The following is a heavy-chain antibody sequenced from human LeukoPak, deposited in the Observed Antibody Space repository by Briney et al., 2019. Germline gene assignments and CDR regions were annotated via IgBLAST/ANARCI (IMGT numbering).Heavy chain of an antibody. V-gene: IGHV1-69*05. J-gene: IGHJ4*02. CDR3: ARGGYSYGAYYFDY. Sequence: GSSVKVSCKASGGTFISYAISWVRQAPGQGLEWMGRIIPIFGTANYAQKFQGRVTITTDESTSTAYMELSSLRSEDTAVYYCARGGYSYGAYYFDYWGQGTLVTVSS. CDR1: GGTFISYA. CDR2: IIPIFGTA. D-gene: IGHD5-18*01.